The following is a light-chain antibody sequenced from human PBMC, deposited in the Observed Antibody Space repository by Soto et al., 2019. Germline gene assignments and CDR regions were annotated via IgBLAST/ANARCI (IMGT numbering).Light chain of an antibody. CDR1: SRDVGGYNY. J-gene: IGLJ2*01. CDR2: EVS. V-gene: IGLV2-14*01. CDR3: SSYTTSVTRVV. Sequence: QSALTQPASVSGSPGQSITISCTGTSRDVGGYNYVSWYQQHPGKAPKLMIYEVSNRPSGVSNRFSGSKSGNTASLTISGLQAEDEADYYCSSYTTSVTRVVFGGGTKLTVL.